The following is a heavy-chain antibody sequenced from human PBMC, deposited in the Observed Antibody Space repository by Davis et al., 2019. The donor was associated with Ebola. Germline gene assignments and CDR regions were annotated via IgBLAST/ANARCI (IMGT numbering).Heavy chain of an antibody. D-gene: IGHD1-26*01. CDR3: ARLHSASYSSGP. CDR2: ITPFNGYT. V-gene: IGHV1-45*02. CDR1: GYTFTYRY. Sequence: AASVKVSCKASGYTFTYRYLHWVRQAPGQALEWMGWITPFNGYTNYAQKFQDRVTITRDRSMSTAYMELSSLRSEDTATYYCARLHSASYSSGPWGQGTLVTVSS. J-gene: IGHJ5*02.